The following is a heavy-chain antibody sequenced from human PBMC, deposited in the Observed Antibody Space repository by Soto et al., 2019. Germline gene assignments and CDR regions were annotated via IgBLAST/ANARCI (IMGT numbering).Heavy chain of an antibody. D-gene: IGHD6-6*01. CDR2: IYPGDSDT. CDR1: GYSFTSYW. CDR3: ARHTPSAARPWYYGMDV. V-gene: IGHV5-51*01. Sequence: GESLKISCKGSGYSFTSYWIGWVRQMPGKGLEWMGIIYPGDSDTRYSPSFQGQVTISADKSISTAYLQWSSLKASDTAMYYCARHTPSAARPWYYGMDVWGQGTTVTVSS. J-gene: IGHJ6*02.